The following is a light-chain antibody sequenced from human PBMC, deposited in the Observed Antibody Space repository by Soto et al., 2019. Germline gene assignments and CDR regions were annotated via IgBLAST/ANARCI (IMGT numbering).Light chain of an antibody. J-gene: IGKJ1*01. CDR2: DTS. V-gene: IGKV3-20*01. Sequence: IVLTQSPGTLSLSPGERATLSCRASQSVSSSHLAWYQQKPGQPPRLLIFDTSNRATGIPDRFSGSGSGIDFTLTISSLEPEDFAVYYCQHYGRSPPSWTFGQGTKVEIK. CDR3: QHYGRSPPSWT. CDR1: QSVSSSH.